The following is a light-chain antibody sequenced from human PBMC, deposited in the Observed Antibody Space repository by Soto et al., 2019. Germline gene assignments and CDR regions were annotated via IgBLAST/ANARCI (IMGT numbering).Light chain of an antibody. CDR1: QSISNW. J-gene: IGKJ1*01. Sequence: DIQMTQSPSTLSASVGDRVTITCRASQSISNWLAWYQQKPGKAPKVLIYKASTLESGVPSRFSGSGSGTEFTLNISSLHPDDFATYYCQQYYSYPWTFGQGTKVEI. CDR2: KAS. V-gene: IGKV1-5*03. CDR3: QQYYSYPWT.